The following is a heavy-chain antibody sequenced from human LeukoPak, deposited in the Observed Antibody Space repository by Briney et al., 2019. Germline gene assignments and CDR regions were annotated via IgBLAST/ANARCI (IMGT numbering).Heavy chain of an antibody. CDR3: ARRRDSGSLQHFDY. CDR2: ISGSGGST. V-gene: IGHV3-23*01. J-gene: IGHJ4*02. D-gene: IGHD1-26*01. Sequence: GGSLRLSCAAPGFTFSSYAMSWVRQAPGKGLEWVSAISGSGGSTYYADSVKGRFTISRDNSKNTLYLQMNSLRAEDTAVYYCARRRDSGSLQHFDYWGQGTLVTVSS. CDR1: GFTFSSYA.